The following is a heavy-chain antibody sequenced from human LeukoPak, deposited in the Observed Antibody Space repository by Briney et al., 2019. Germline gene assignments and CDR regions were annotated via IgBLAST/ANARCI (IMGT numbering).Heavy chain of an antibody. CDR3: ARDPVTTPLDY. CDR2: IYTSGST. D-gene: IGHD4-17*01. Sequence: SETLSLTCTVSGGSISSGSYYWSWIRQPAGKGLEWIGRIYTSGSTNYNPSLKSRVTMSVDTSTNQFSLKLSSVTAADTAVYYCARDPVTTPLDYWGQGTLVTVSS. V-gene: IGHV4-61*02. J-gene: IGHJ4*02. CDR1: GGSISSGSYY.